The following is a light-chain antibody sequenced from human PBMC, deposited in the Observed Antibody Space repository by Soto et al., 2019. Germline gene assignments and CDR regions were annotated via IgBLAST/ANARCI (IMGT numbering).Light chain of an antibody. CDR1: SSDVGIYNY. CDR3: SSYTTSSTRV. CDR2: EVS. V-gene: IGLV2-14*01. J-gene: IGLJ1*01. Sequence: QSALTQPASVSGSPGQSIAISCTGSSSDVGIYNYVSWYQQHPGKVPKLIIYEVSNRPSGVSNRFSGSKSGNTASLTISGLQAEDAADYYCSSYTTSSTRVFGTRTKVTVL.